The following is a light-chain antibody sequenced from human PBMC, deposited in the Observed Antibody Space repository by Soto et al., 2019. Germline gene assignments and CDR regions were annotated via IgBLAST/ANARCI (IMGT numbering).Light chain of an antibody. J-gene: IGLJ1*01. CDR2: YDS. CDR1: NIGSKS. Sequence: SSELTQPPSVSVAPGKTARITCGGNNIGSKSVHWYQQKPGQAPVLVIYYDSDRPSGIPERFSGSNSGNTATLTISRVEARDEADYYCQVLDSSSDHYVFGTGTKLTVL. V-gene: IGLV3-21*04. CDR3: QVLDSSSDHYV.